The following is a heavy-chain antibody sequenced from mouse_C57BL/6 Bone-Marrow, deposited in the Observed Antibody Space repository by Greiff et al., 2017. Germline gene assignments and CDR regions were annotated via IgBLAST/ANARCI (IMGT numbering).Heavy chain of an antibody. J-gene: IGHJ4*01. Sequence: EVQLQQSVAELVRPGASVKLSCTASGFNIKNTYMHWVTQIPEQGLEWVGRIGPTTGNSKSAPQFPGKATITADTSSNTAYLQLSSMTSEDTAIYYCARAIYFYAMDYWGQGTSVTVSS. V-gene: IGHV14-3*01. D-gene: IGHD2-1*01. CDR3: ARAIYFYAMDY. CDR1: GFNIKNTY. CDR2: IGPTTGNS.